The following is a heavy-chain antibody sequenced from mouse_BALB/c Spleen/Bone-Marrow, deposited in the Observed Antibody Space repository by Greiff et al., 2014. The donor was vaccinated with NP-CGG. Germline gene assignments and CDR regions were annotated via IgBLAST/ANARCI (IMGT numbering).Heavy chain of an antibody. CDR1: GFTFTDYY. CDR3: TRDMGLLRFDY. Sequence: VQVVESGGGLVQPGGSLRLSCATSGFTFTDYYMSWVRQPPGKALEWLGFIRNKPNGYTTEYSASVKGRFTISRDNSQSILYLQMNTLRVEDSATYYCTRDMGLLRFDYWGQGTTLTVSS. CDR2: IRNKPNGYTT. V-gene: IGHV7-3*02. J-gene: IGHJ2*01. D-gene: IGHD1-1*01.